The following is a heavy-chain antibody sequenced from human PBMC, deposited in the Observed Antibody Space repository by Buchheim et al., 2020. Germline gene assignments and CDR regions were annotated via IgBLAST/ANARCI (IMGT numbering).Heavy chain of an antibody. CDR3: AKDGRCSGGSCYGDFPDY. D-gene: IGHD2-15*01. CDR1: GFTFSSYG. J-gene: IGHJ4*02. V-gene: IGHV3-30*18. CDR2: ISYDGSNK. Sequence: QVQLVESGGGVVQPGRSLRLSCAASGFTFSSYGMHWVRQAPGKGLEWVAVISYDGSNKYYAASVKGRFTISRDNSKNTLYLQMNSLRAEDTAVYYCAKDGRCSGGSCYGDFPDYWGQGTL.